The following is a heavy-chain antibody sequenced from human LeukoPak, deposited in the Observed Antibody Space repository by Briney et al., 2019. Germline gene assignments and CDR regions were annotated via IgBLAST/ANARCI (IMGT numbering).Heavy chain of an antibody. CDR1: GGSISSSSYY. D-gene: IGHD2-2*02. V-gene: IGHV4-39*01. CDR2: IYYSGST. Sequence: SETLSLTCTVSGGSISSSSYYWGWNRQPPGKGLEWIVSIYYSGSTYYNPSLKSRVTISVDTSKNQFSLKLSSVTAADTAVYYCARPARYCSSTSCYTFDYWGQGTLVTVSS. J-gene: IGHJ4*02. CDR3: ARPARYCSSTSCYTFDY.